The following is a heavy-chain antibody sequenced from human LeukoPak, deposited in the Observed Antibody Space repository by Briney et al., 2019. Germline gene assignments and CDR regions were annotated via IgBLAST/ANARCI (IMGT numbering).Heavy chain of an antibody. CDR1: GFTVSSNY. V-gene: IGHV3-53*01. J-gene: IGHJ5*02. CDR2: IYSGGST. Sequence: GGSLRLSCAASGFTVSSNYMSWVCQAPGKGLEWVSVIYSGGSTYYADSVKGRFTISRDNSKNTLYLQMNSLRAEDTAVYYCARDTPEGNLDPWGQGTLVTVSS. CDR3: ARDTPEGNLDP.